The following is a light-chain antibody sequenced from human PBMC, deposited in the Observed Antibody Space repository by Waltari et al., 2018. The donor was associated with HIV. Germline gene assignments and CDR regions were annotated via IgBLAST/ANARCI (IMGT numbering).Light chain of an antibody. V-gene: IGLV3-1*01. Sequence: SYELTQPPSVSVSTGQTASIPCSGDKLGDKYACWYQQKPGQSPVLVIYKDGKRPSGIPERFSGFNSGNTATLTISGTQAMDEADYYCQAWDSDTPKVFGGGTKLTVL. J-gene: IGLJ2*01. CDR3: QAWDSDTPKV. CDR1: KLGDKY. CDR2: KDG.